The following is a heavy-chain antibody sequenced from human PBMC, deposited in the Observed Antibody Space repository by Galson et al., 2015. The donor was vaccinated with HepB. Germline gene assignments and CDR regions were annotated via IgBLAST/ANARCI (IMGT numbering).Heavy chain of an antibody. J-gene: IGHJ4*02. D-gene: IGHD3-10*01. CDR3: ARDSFGEGPEFDN. V-gene: IGHV3-11*01. Sequence: SLRLSCAASGFTFNHYYMNWIRQAPGKGLEWVSYITSDGTTMYYADSVKGRFTISRDNAKNSLYLEMNSLRAEDTAVYYCARDSFGEGPEFDNWGQGTLVTVSS. CDR1: GFTFNHYY. CDR2: ITSDGTTM.